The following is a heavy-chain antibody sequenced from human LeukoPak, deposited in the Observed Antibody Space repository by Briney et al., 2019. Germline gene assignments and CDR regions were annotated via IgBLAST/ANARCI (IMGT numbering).Heavy chain of an antibody. CDR3: ARDLTGSSWYVY. CDR1: GYTFTGYY. D-gene: IGHD6-13*01. V-gene: IGHV1-2*02. CDR2: INPNSGGT. J-gene: IGHJ4*02. Sequence: ASVKVSCKASGYTFTGYYMHWVRQAPGQGLEWRGWINPNSGGTNYAQKFQGRVTMTRDTSISTAYMELRSLRSDDTAVYYCARDLTGSSWYVYWGQGTLVTVSS.